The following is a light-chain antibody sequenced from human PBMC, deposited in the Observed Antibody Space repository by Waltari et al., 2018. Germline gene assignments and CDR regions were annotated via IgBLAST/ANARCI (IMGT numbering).Light chain of an antibody. V-gene: IGLV2-11*01. CDR3: SAYTGSLNV. Sequence: QSALTQPLSVSGSPGQSVTISCTGTSSDVGAYNYVSWFQQHPGKAPKLIIYDVSKRPSGLPGRFSGSKSGNTASLTISGLQTEDDADYYCSAYTGSLNVFGTGTKVTVL. J-gene: IGLJ1*01. CDR2: DVS. CDR1: SSDVGAYNY.